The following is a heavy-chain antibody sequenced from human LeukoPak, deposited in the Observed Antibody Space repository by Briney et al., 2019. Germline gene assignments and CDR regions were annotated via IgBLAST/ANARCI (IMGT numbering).Heavy chain of an antibody. CDR3: ARGDYGDY. V-gene: IGHV1-69*05. CDR1: GGTFSIYA. J-gene: IGHJ4*02. Sequence: SLTVSCKASGGTFSIYAISWVRQAPGQGLVWMGGIIPIFGTANYAQKFQGRVTITTDESTSTAYMELSRLRSEDTAVYYCARGDYGDYWGQGTLVTVSS. CDR2: IIPIFGTA.